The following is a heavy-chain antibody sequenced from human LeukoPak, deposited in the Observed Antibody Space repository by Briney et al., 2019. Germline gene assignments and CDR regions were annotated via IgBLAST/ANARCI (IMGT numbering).Heavy chain of an antibody. CDR3: ARNDFWSGYLDY. D-gene: IGHD3-3*01. V-gene: IGHV4-31*03. Sequence: SSETLSLTCTVSGGSISSGGYYWSWIRQHPGKGLEWIGYIYYSGSTYYNPSLKSRVTISVDTSKNQFSLKLSSVTAADTAVYYCARNDFWSGYLDYGGQGTLVTVSS. J-gene: IGHJ4*02. CDR2: IYYSGST. CDR1: GGSISSGGYY.